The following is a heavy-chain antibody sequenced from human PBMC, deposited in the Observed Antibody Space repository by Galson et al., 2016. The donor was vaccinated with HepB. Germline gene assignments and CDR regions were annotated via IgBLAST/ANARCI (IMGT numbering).Heavy chain of an antibody. CDR3: ARGHTSGHYFKVGGRYFDY. D-gene: IGHD3-22*01. V-gene: IGHV1-18*01. CDR2: ISAYNANT. J-gene: IGHJ4*02. CDR1: GYTFSSYG. Sequence: SVKVSCKASGYTFSSYGISWVRQAPGQGLEWMGWISAYNANTHYAPKLQGRVTMTTDTSTSTAYMEMRSLRSDDTAVYYCARGHTSGHYFKVGGRYFDYWGQGTLVTVSS.